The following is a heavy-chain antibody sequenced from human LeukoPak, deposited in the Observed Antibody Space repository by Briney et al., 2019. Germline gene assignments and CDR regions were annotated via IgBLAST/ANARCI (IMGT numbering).Heavy chain of an antibody. D-gene: IGHD2-15*01. CDR1: GGSFSGYY. Sequence: SETLSLTCAVYGGSFSGYYWSWIRQPPGKGLEWIGEINHSGSTNYNPSLKSRVTISVDTSKNQFSLKLSSVTAADTAVYYCAGYCSGGSCYFRSWGQGTPVTVSS. J-gene: IGHJ5*02. CDR3: AGYCSGGSCYFRS. V-gene: IGHV4-34*01. CDR2: INHSGST.